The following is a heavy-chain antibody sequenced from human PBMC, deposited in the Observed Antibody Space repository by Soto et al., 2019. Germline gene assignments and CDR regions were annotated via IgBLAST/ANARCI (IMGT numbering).Heavy chain of an antibody. CDR1: GYTFTGHY. CDR3: ARGGAAWTYYYYGMDV. V-gene: IGHV1-2*02. CDR2: VNPNGGGT. Sequence: QVQLVQSGAEVKKPGASVKVSCKASGYTFTGHYMHWVRQAPGQGLEWMGWVNPNGGGTILAQKCQGRVTLTRDTSISTAYMELTTLNSDDTAVYYCARGGAAWTYYYYGMDVWGQGTTVTVSS. J-gene: IGHJ6*02. D-gene: IGHD6-25*01.